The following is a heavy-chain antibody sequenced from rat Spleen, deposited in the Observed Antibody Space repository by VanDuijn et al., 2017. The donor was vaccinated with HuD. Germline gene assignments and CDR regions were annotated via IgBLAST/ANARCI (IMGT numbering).Heavy chain of an antibody. D-gene: IGHD1-10*01. CDR2: IWINGNT. V-gene: IGHV2-30*01. CDR3: AREGNSGVMDV. J-gene: IGHJ4*01. Sequence: QVQLRESGPGLVQPSQTLSLTCTVSGFSLNSYNVHWVRQPTGKGLEWMGLIWINGNTDYNSTLKSRLSISRDTSKNQVFLDLNSPGAEDVATYYCAREGNSGVMDVWGQGTSVTVSS. CDR1: GFSLNSYN.